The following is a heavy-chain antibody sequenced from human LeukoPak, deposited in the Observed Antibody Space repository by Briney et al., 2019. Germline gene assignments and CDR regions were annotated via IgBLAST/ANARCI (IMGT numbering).Heavy chain of an antibody. J-gene: IGHJ4*02. D-gene: IGHD3-3*01. V-gene: IGHV3-43*02. CDR1: GFTSADYA. CDR2: ISGDVGST. Sequence: RGSLRLSCAASGFTSADYAMHWVRQAPGKGLEWVSLISGDVGSTYYAHSVKGRFTISRDNSKNSLYLQMNSLRTEDTALYYCAKEPYDFWSGPHLYYFDYWGQGTLVTVSS. CDR3: AKEPYDFWSGPHLYYFDY.